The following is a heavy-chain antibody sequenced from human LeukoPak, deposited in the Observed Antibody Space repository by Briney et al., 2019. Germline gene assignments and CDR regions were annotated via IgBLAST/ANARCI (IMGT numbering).Heavy chain of an antibody. J-gene: IGHJ4*02. V-gene: IGHV3-30-3*01. CDR3: VKDRTGTYTLDY. D-gene: IGHD3-10*01. CDR2: ISDDGSRQ. Sequence: PGGSLRLSCAATGFTFSNYAIHWGRQAPGKGLEWVAFISDDGSRQHYADSVKGRFTISRDNSKNTLNLQMNSLRAEGTAVYYCVKDRTGTYTLDYWGQGTLVTVSS. CDR1: GFTFSNYA.